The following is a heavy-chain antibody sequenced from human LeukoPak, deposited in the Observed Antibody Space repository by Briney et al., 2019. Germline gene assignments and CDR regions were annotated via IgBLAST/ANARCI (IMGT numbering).Heavy chain of an antibody. CDR3: ASNYGSGSYYKYYYYGMDV. V-gene: IGHV3-74*01. D-gene: IGHD3-10*01. Sequence: GGSLRLSCAASGFTFSSYWMHWVRQAPGKGLVWVSRINSDGRSTSYADSVKGRFTISRDNAKNTLYLQMNSLRAEDTAVYYCASNYGSGSYYKYYYYGMDVWGKGTTVTVSS. CDR1: GFTFSSYW. CDR2: INSDGRST. J-gene: IGHJ6*04.